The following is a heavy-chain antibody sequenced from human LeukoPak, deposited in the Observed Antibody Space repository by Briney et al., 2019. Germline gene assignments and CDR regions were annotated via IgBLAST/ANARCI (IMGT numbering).Heavy chain of an antibody. Sequence: GGSLRLSCAASGLTFSSSWMTWARQAPGKGLEWVANIKEDASETNYVGSAIGRFAISRDNAKNSLYLQMNSLRVEDTAVYYCTRGSPLDYWGQGTLVTVSS. CDR3: TRGSPLDY. J-gene: IGHJ4*02. D-gene: IGHD1-26*01. CDR2: IKEDASET. V-gene: IGHV3-7*01. CDR1: GLTFSSSW.